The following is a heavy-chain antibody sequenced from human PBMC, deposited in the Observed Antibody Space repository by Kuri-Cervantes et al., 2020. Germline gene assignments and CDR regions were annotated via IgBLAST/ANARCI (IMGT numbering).Heavy chain of an antibody. Sequence: ASVKVSCKASGYTFTGYYMHWVRQAPGQGLEWMGWINPNSGGTNYAQKFQGRVTMTRDTSISTAYMELSRLRSDDTAVYYWARGDYYYYYGMDVWGQGTTVTVSS. CDR2: INPNSGGT. V-gene: IGHV1-2*02. J-gene: IGHJ6*02. CDR3: ARGDYYYYYGMDV. CDR1: GYTFTGYY.